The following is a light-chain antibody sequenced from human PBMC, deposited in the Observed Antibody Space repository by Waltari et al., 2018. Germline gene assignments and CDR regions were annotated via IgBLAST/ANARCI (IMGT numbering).Light chain of an antibody. CDR2: DVY. J-gene: IGLJ2*01. CDR3: SSYTSISTSVV. CDR1: SSDVGGYDF. Sequence: QSALTQPASVSGAPGQSITISCTGTSSDVGGYDFVSWYQQSPGKAPQLIIYDVYYRPSGVSQRFSASKSGDTASLTISGLQTDDEADYYCSSYTSISTSVVFGGGTKLTVL. V-gene: IGLV2-14*03.